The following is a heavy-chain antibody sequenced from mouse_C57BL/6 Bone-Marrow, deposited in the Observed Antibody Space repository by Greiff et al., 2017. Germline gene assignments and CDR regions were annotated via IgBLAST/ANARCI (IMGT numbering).Heavy chain of an antibody. CDR1: CYTFTSYW. V-gene: IGHV1-64*01. CDR2: IHPHSGST. J-gene: IGHJ4*01. Sequence: VQPQQPGAELVKPGASVKLSFQASCYTFTSYWMHWVKPRPGQGLEWIGMIHPHSGSTNYNEKFKSKAPLTVDQSSSTAYMQLSSLTSEDSAVYYCARNCGSSGALDYWGQGTSVTVSS. CDR3: ARNCGSSGALDY. D-gene: IGHD1-1*01.